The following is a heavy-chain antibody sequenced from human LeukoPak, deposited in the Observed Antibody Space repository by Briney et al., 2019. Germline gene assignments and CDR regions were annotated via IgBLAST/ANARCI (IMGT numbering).Heavy chain of an antibody. CDR3: ARWVEGMDV. CDR2: IYYSGST. D-gene: IGHD2-15*01. CDR1: GGSISSYY. J-gene: IGHJ6*02. Sequence: SETLSLTCTVSGGSISSYYWSWIRQPPGKGLEWIGYIYYSGSTNYNPSLKSRVTISVDTSKNQFSLKLSSVTAADTAVHYCARWVEGMDVWGQGTTVTVSS. V-gene: IGHV4-59*08.